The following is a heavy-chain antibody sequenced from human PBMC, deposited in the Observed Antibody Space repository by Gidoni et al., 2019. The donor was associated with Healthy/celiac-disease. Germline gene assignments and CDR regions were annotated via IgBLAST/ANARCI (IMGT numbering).Heavy chain of an antibody. J-gene: IGHJ6*02. CDR1: GFTFSSYA. CDR2: ISYDGSNK. CDR3: ARVIAMFGVVSAMDV. Sequence: QVQLLESGGGVVQPGMSLRLSCDASGFTFSSYAMHWVRQAPGKGLEWVAVISYDGSNKYYADSVKGRVTISRDNSKNTLYLQMNSLRAEDTAVYYCARVIAMFGVVSAMDVWGQGTTVTVSS. D-gene: IGHD3-3*01. V-gene: IGHV3-30-3*01.